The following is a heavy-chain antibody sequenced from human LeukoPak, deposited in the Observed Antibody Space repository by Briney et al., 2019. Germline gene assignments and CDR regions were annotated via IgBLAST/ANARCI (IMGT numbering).Heavy chain of an antibody. J-gene: IGHJ4*02. V-gene: IGHV3-30*02. CDR3: AKDKTYYYDSSGYSPMDY. CDR2: IRYDGSNK. CDR1: GFTFSSYG. D-gene: IGHD3-22*01. Sequence: GGSLRRSCAASGFTFSSYGMHWVRQAPGKGLEWVAFIRYDGSNKYYADSVKGRFTISRDNSKNTLYLQMNSLRAEDTAVYYCAKDKTYYYDSSGYSPMDYWGQGTLVTVSS.